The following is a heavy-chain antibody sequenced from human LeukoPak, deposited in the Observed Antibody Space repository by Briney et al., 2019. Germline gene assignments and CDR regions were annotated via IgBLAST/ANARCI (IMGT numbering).Heavy chain of an antibody. CDR2: IWYDGSNK. CDR3: AKDRTVGASYWYFDL. J-gene: IGHJ2*01. D-gene: IGHD1-26*01. Sequence: GRSLRLSCAASGFTFSYYGMHWVRQAPGKGLEWVAVIWYDGSNKYYADSVKGRFTISRDSSKNTLFLHMNTLRAEDTAIYYCAKDRTVGASYWYFDLWGRGTLVTVSS. V-gene: IGHV3-33*06. CDR1: GFTFSYYG.